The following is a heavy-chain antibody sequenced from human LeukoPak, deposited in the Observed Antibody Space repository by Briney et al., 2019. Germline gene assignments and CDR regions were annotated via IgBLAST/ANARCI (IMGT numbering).Heavy chain of an antibody. J-gene: IGHJ4*02. D-gene: IGHD1-7*01. CDR3: ARDLLGWNYLFDY. CDR1: GFTFSSYS. Sequence: GGSLRLSCAASGFTFSSYSMNWVRQSPGKGLEWVSSISGSSSYIYYADSVKGRFTISRDNAKNSLYLQMNSLRAEDTAVYYCARDLLGWNYLFDYWGQGTLVTVSS. V-gene: IGHV3-21*01. CDR2: ISGSSSYI.